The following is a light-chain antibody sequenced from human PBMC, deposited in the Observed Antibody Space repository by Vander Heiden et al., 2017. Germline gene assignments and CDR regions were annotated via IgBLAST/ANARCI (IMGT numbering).Light chain of an antibody. Sequence: QSALTQPASVSGSPGPSLTISCTGTSSDVGGYNYVSWYQQPPGKAPKIMIEDVSNRPSGVSNRSSGSKCGNTASLNTSGLQAEDEADYYCSEYTRSSTLVFGTGTKVTVL. CDR1: SSDVGGYNY. CDR2: DVS. V-gene: IGLV2-14*01. J-gene: IGLJ1*01. CDR3: SEYTRSSTLV.